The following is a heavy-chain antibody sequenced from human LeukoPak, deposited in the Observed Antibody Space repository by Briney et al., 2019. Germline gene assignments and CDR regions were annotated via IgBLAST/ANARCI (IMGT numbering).Heavy chain of an antibody. D-gene: IGHD3-10*01. Sequence: GGSLRLSCAASGLTVSSNYMSWVRQAPGKGLEWVSVIYSGGSTYYADSVKGRFTISRDNSKNTLYLQMNSLRAEDTAVYYCASTGLYGPGSYWYGMDVWGQGTTVTVSS. J-gene: IGHJ6*02. CDR1: GLTVSSNY. V-gene: IGHV3-66*01. CDR2: IYSGGST. CDR3: ASTGLYGPGSYWYGMDV.